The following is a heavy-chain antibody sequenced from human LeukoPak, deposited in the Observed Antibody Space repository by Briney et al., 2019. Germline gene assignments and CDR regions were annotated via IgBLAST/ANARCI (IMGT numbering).Heavy chain of an antibody. J-gene: IGHJ6*04. V-gene: IGHV3-66*02. CDR2: IYSGGST. CDR1: GFTVSSNY. D-gene: IGHD3-3*01. CDR3: AREIVDFWSGSALDV. Sequence: PGGSLRLSCAASGFTVSSNYMSWVRQAPGKGLEWVSVIYSGGSTYYADSVKGRFIISRDNSKNTLYLQMNSLRAEDTAVYYCAREIVDFWSGSALDVWGKGTTVTVSS.